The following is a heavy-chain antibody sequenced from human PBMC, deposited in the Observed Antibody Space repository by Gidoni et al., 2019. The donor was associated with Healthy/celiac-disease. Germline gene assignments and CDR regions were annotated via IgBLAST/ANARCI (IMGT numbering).Heavy chain of an antibody. V-gene: IGHV3-23*01. CDR1: GFTFSIYA. D-gene: IGHD5-12*01. CDR2: LGGSGDST. CDR3: VKDREMATIIGWFDP. J-gene: IGHJ5*02. Sequence: EVQLLESGGGLVQPGGSLRLSCTASGFTFSIYAMSWVRQAPGKGLHWVSALGGSGDSTCYADSVKGRFTISRDNSKNTLYLQMNSLRAEDTAVYYCVKDREMATIIGWFDPWGQGTLVTVSS.